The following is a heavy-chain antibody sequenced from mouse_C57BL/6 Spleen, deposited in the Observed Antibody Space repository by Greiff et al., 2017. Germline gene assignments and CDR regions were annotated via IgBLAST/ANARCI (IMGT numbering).Heavy chain of an antibody. J-gene: IGHJ1*03. CDR1: GFTFSSYA. V-gene: IGHV5-4*01. Sequence: EVMLVESGGGLVKPGGSLKLSCAASGFTFSSYAMSWVRQTPEKRLEWVATISDGGSYTYYPDNVTGRFTISRDNAKNNLYLQMSHLKSEDTAMYYCAREDYDYVWYFDVWGTGTTVTVSS. CDR2: ISDGGSYT. CDR3: AREDYDYVWYFDV. D-gene: IGHD2-4*01.